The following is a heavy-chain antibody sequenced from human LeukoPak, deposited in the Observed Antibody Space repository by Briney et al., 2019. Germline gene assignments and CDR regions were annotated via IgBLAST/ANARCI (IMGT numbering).Heavy chain of an antibody. J-gene: IGHJ6*03. D-gene: IGHD3-3*02. CDR2: ISYDGSNK. CDR1: GFTFSSYA. CDR3: ARVSGYYYYYYMDV. V-gene: IGHV3-30*04. Sequence: PGGSLRLSCAASGFTFSSYAMHWVRQAPGKGLEWVAVISYDGSNKYYADSVRGRFTISRDYSKNTLYLQMNSLRAEDTAVYYCARVSGYYYYYYMDVWGKGTTVTVSS.